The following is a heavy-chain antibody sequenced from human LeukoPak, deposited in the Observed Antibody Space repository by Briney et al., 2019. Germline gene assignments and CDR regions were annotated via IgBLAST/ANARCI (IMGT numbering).Heavy chain of an antibody. D-gene: IGHD3-10*01. J-gene: IGHJ3*02. CDR1: GGSITIYY. Sequence: PSETLSLTCTVSGGSITIYYWSWIRQPAGKGLEWIGRIYTSGSTNYNPSLKSRVTMSVDTSKNQFSLKLSSVTAADTAVYYCARVYYLSAAFDIWGRGTMVTVSS. V-gene: IGHV4-4*07. CDR2: IYTSGST. CDR3: ARVYYLSAAFDI.